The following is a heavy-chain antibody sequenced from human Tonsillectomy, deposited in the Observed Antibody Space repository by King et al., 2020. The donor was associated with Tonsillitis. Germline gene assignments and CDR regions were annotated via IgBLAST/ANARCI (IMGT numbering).Heavy chain of an antibody. Sequence: VQLVESGGGLVQPGGSLRLSCAASGFTFSSYSMNWVRQAPGKGLEWVSYISSSSSTIYYADSVKGRFTISRDNAKNSLYLQMNSLRDEDTAVYYCARGRVYYYDSSGYDWCDPWGQGTLVSVSS. CDR1: GFTFSSYS. D-gene: IGHD3-22*01. V-gene: IGHV3-48*02. CDR2: ISSSSSTI. CDR3: ARGRVYYYDSSGYDWCDP. J-gene: IGHJ5*02.